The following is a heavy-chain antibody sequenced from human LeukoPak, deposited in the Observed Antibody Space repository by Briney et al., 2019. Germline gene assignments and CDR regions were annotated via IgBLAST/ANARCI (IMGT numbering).Heavy chain of an antibody. V-gene: IGHV4-59*01. J-gene: IGHJ4*02. CDR2: IYYSGST. Sequence: SETLSLTCTVSGGSISSYYWSWIRQPPGKGLEWIGYIYYSGSTNYNPSLKSRVTISVDTSKNQFSLKLSSVTAADTAVYYCARGVRGWLQSFSFDYWGQGTLVSVSS. D-gene: IGHD5-24*01. CDR1: GGSISSYY. CDR3: ARGVRGWLQSFSFDY.